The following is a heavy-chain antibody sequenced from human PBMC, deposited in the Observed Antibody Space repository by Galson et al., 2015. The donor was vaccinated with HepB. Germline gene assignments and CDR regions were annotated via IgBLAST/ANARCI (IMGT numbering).Heavy chain of an antibody. V-gene: IGHV4-59*08. J-gene: IGHJ4*02. D-gene: IGHD5-12*01. CDR3: ARHPGRGSVGYAFDL. CDR2: IYYNGDT. Sequence: LSLTCSVSHGSINNYYWSWIRQSPGNRLEWLGYIYYNGDTTYNPSLGYRVGMSVDTSINQVSLWLTSVTAADTAVYYCARHPGRGSVGYAFDLWGQGTPVTVSA. CDR1: HGSINNYY.